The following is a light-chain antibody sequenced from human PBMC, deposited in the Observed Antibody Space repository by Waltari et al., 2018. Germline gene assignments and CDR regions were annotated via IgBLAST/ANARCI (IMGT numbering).Light chain of an antibody. CDR1: SSDVGAFAY. CDR3: SSYTTTYKLV. Sequence: QSALSQPASVSGSPGQSITISCTRTSSDVGAFAYVSWYQQHPGKAPKLMIYVVSDRPSGVSNRFSGSKSGNTASLTISGLQAEDEADYYCSSYTTTYKLVFGSGTRVTVL. J-gene: IGLJ1*01. CDR2: VVS. V-gene: IGLV2-14*03.